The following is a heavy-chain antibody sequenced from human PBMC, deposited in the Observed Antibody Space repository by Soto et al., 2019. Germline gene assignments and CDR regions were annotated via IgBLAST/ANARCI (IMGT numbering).Heavy chain of an antibody. CDR1: GGTFNTYA. D-gene: IGHD3-10*01. J-gene: IGHJ4*02. CDR3: AREVQVHTPAFVY. V-gene: IGHV1-69*19. Sequence: QVQLVQSGAEMKKPGSSVKLSCQSSGGTFNTYAMNWVRQAPGQGPEWMGDISPMFGAANYAPKFQGRVTITADESTGTSYMQLSSLMSEDTALYFCAREVQVHTPAFVYWGQGTLVTVSS. CDR2: ISPMFGAA.